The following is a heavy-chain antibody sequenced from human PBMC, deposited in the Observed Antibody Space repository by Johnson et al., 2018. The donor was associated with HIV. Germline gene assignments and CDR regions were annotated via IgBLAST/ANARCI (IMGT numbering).Heavy chain of an antibody. V-gene: IGHV3-30-3*01. CDR1: GFTVSSNY. Sequence: QVQLVESGGGLVQPGGSLRLSCAASGFTVSSNYMSWVRQAPGKGLEWVAVISYDGSNKYYAASVKGRFTISRDNSKNTLYLQMNSLRAEDTAVYYCARVQWLILDAFDIWGQGTMVTVSS. J-gene: IGHJ3*02. D-gene: IGHD6-19*01. CDR3: ARVQWLILDAFDI. CDR2: ISYDGSNK.